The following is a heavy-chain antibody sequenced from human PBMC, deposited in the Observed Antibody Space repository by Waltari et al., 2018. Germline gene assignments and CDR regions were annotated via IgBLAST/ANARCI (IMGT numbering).Heavy chain of an antibody. J-gene: IGHJ4*02. V-gene: IGHV3-9*01. D-gene: IGHD6-13*01. Sequence: EVQLVESGGGLVQPGRSLRLSCAASGFTFDDYAMHWVRQAPGKGLEWVSGISGNSGSIGYADSVKGRFTISRDNAKNSLYLQMNSLRAEDTALYYCAKDPSAAGPQYYFDYWGQGTLVTVSS. CDR1: GFTFDDYA. CDR2: ISGNSGSI. CDR3: AKDPSAAGPQYYFDY.